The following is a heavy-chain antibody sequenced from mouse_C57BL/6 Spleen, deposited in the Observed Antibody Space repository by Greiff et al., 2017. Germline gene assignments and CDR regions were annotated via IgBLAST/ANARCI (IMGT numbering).Heavy chain of an antibody. CDR2: IFPGSGST. V-gene: IGHV1-75*01. Sequence: SGPELVKPGASVKISCKASGYTFTDYYINWVKQRPGQGLEWIGWIFPGSGSTYYNEKFKGKATLTVDKSSSTAYMLLSSLTSEDSAVYFCARYHYYGSSYWYFDVWGTGTTVTVSS. D-gene: IGHD1-1*01. CDR3: ARYHYYGSSYWYFDV. J-gene: IGHJ1*03. CDR1: GYTFTDYY.